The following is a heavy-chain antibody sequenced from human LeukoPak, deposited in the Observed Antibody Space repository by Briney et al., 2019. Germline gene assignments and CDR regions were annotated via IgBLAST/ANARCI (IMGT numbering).Heavy chain of an antibody. CDR2: IGTAGDT. CDR3: ARDLRIILDHYGMDV. Sequence: GGSLRLSCAASGFTFSSYDMHWVRQATGKGLEWVSAIGTAGDTYYPGSVKGRFTISRENAKNSLYLQMNSLRAGDTAVYYCARDLRIILDHYGMDVWGQGTTVTVSS. V-gene: IGHV3-13*01. CDR1: GFTFSSYD. J-gene: IGHJ6*02. D-gene: IGHD3-16*01.